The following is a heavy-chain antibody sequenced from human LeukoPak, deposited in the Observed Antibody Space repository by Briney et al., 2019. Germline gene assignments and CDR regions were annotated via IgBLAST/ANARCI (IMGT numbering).Heavy chain of an antibody. CDR1: GLTFSSHA. J-gene: IGHJ6*03. Sequence: GGSLRLSCTASGLTFSSHAMHWVRQAPGKGMEWVSSIRGSSVSPYYTDTVKGRFIISRDNSENTVYLQMNSLRAEDTAIYYCAKSAVASFTYYYYYMDVWGKGTTVRVSS. D-gene: IGHD3-16*01. V-gene: IGHV3-23*01. CDR2: IRGSSVSP. CDR3: AKSAVASFTYYYYYMDV.